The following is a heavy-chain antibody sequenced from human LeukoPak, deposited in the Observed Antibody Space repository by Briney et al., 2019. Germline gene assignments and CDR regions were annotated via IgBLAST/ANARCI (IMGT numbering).Heavy chain of an antibody. CDR2: IQNGGDS. CDR1: GSSISNGFF. Sequence: SETLSLTCNVSGSSISNGFFWAWIRQSPGKGLEWIGSIQNGGDSYYNPSLKSRTTMSVDTSKNQFSLKLTSVTAADTAVFYCARGMGRFCTSSGCYLSFVYWGQGTLVTVSS. V-gene: IGHV4-38-2*02. CDR3: ARGMGRFCTSSGCYLSFVY. J-gene: IGHJ4*02. D-gene: IGHD2-2*01.